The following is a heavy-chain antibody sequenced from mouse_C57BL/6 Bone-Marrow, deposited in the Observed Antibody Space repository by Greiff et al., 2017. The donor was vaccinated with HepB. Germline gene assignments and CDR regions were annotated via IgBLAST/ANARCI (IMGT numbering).Heavy chain of an antibody. V-gene: IGHV10-1*01. Sequence: EVKLMESGGGLVQPKGSLKLSCAASGFSFNTYAMNWVRQAPGKGLEWVARIRSKSNNNATYYADSVKDRFTISRDDSESMLYLQMNNLKTEDTAMYYCVSLLLRFAYWGQGTLVTVSA. D-gene: IGHD2-1*01. J-gene: IGHJ3*01. CDR1: GFSFNTYA. CDR3: VSLLLRFAY. CDR2: IRSKSNNNAT.